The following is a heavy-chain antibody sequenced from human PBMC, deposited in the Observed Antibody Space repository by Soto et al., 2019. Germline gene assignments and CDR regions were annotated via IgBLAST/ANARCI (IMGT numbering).Heavy chain of an antibody. J-gene: IGHJ4*02. CDR2: ISYGGST. Sequence: QVQLQESGPGLVKPSQTLSLTCTVSGGSINSGGYCWSWIHQHPGKGLEWIGCISYGGSTSYNASLKRRVTIAAVTAQHPFSLELRPVTAAYTAEYYCAGGLLVWGPGALITVSS. CDR1: GGSINSGGYC. D-gene: IGHD1-26*01. V-gene: IGHV4-31*03. CDR3: AGGLLV.